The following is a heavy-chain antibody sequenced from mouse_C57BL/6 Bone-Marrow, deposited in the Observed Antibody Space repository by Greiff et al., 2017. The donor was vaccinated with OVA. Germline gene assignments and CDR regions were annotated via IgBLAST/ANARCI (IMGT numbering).Heavy chain of an antibody. CDR2: IYPRSGNT. Sequence: QVQLQQSGAELARPGASVKLSCKASGYTFTSYGISWVKQRTGQGIEWIGDIYPRSGNTYYNEKFKGKATLTADKSSSTAYMELRSLTSEDSAVYFCARLVFDYWGQGTTLTVSS. CDR1: GYTFTSYG. CDR3: ARLVFDY. J-gene: IGHJ2*01. V-gene: IGHV1-81*01.